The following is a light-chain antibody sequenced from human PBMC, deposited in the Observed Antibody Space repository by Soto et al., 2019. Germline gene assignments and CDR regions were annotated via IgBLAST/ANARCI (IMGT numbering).Light chain of an antibody. CDR1: QSVLYSSNNKNY. CDR3: QQYYTTPYT. Sequence: DIVMTQSPDSLAVSLGERATINCKSSQSVLYSSNNKNYLAWYQQEPGQPPKLLISWASTRESGVPDRFSGSGSGTDFTLTISSLQAEDVAVYYCQQYYTTPYTFGQGNKLEIK. CDR2: WAS. J-gene: IGKJ2*01. V-gene: IGKV4-1*01.